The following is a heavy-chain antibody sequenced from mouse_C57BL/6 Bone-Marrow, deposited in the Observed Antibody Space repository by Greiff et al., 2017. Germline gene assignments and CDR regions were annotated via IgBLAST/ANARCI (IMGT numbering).Heavy chain of an antibody. J-gene: IGHJ1*03. CDR2: IDPSDSYT. V-gene: IGHV1-50*01. CDR1: GYTFTSYW. CDR3: ARLGLYDPYWYFDV. D-gene: IGHD2-12*01. Sequence: VKLMESGAELVKPGASVKLSCKASGYTFTSYWMQWVKQRPGQGLEWIGEIDPSDSYTNYNQKFKGKATLTVDTSSSTAYMQLSSLTSEDSAVYYCARLGLYDPYWYFDVWGTGTTVTVSS.